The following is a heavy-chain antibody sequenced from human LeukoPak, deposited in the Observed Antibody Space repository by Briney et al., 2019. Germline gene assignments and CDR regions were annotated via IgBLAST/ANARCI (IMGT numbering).Heavy chain of an antibody. D-gene: IGHD2-21*02. CDR3: AKEGGSYCGSDCYYPEPFDY. V-gene: IGHV3-23*01. J-gene: IGHJ4*02. Sequence: GGSLRLSCAASGFTFSSYAMSWVRQAPGKGVEWVSAISGSGGSTYYAASVKGRFTISRENSKNTVYLKRNSRRAEDTDGNYCAKEGGSYCGSDCYYPEPFDYWGQGTLVTVSS. CDR1: GFTFSSYA. CDR2: ISGSGGST.